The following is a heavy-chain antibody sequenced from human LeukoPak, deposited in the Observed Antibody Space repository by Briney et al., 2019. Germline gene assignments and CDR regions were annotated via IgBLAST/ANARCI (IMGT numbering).Heavy chain of an antibody. J-gene: IGHJ4*02. D-gene: IGHD4-23*01. Sequence: WGSLRLSCTASGFTFTNYAMSWVRQSPGKGLEWISSVGLTGGSIYYADSIKGRFTISRDNANNSVFLHMNSLRAEDTGVYYCAREYGGNSLDKWGQGVLVTVSS. CDR3: AREYGGNSLDK. CDR1: GFTFTNYA. CDR2: VGLTGGSI. V-gene: IGHV3-21*01.